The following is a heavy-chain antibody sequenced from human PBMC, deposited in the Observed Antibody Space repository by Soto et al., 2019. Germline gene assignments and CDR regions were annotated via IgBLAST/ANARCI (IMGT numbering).Heavy chain of an antibody. CDR2: ISSSSSYI. Sequence: GGSLRLSCAASGFTFSSYSMNWFRQAPGKGLEWVSSISSSSSYIYYADSVKGRFTISRDNAKNSLYLQMNSLRAEDTAVYYCARDPGYYGSGSYSWFDPWGQGTLVTVS. CDR3: ARDPGYYGSGSYSWFDP. CDR1: GFTFSSYS. D-gene: IGHD3-10*01. J-gene: IGHJ5*02. V-gene: IGHV3-21*01.